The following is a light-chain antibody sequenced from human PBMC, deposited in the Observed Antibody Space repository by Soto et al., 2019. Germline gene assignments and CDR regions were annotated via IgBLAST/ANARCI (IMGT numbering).Light chain of an antibody. V-gene: IGKV3-11*01. CDR1: QSVRNE. CDR2: NAS. J-gene: IGKJ3*01. CDR3: LQRSDLPQLT. Sequence: ETVLTQSPATLSLSPGERATLSCRASQSVRNELAWYQQKPGQPPRLLIYNASNRASGIPPRFSGSGSGTDFTLTISSLEPEDFAVYYCLQRSDLPQLTFGPGTKVDIK.